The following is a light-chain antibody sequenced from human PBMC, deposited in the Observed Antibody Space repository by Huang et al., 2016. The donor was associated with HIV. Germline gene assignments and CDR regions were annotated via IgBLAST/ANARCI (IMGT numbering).Light chain of an antibody. Sequence: EIVLTQSPATLSLSPGERVTLSCRASQNINNYLAWYQQKPGQAPRLLIYDASNRATGIPARFSGSGSGTDFTLTISSLEPEDFAVYYCQQRSNWPTFGPGTKVDLK. V-gene: IGKV3-11*01. CDR3: QQRSNWPT. CDR2: DAS. J-gene: IGKJ3*01. CDR1: QNINNY.